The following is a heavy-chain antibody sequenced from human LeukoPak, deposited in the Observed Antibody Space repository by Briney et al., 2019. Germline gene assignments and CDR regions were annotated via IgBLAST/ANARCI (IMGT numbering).Heavy chain of an antibody. Sequence: TSETLSLTCTVSGGSITIYYWSWIRQPAGKGLEWIGRIYTSGSTNYNPSLKSRVTMSVDTSKNQFSLKLSSVTAADTAVYYCARGSTIFGVNRWFDPWGQGTLVTVSS. CDR3: ARGSTIFGVNRWFDP. V-gene: IGHV4-4*07. CDR2: IYTSGST. D-gene: IGHD3-3*01. CDR1: GGSITIYY. J-gene: IGHJ5*02.